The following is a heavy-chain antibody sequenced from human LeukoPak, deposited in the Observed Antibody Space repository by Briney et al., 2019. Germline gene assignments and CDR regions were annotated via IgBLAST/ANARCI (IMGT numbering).Heavy chain of an antibody. J-gene: IGHJ5*02. V-gene: IGHV4-39*07. CDR3: ARAPRDYDILTGYYRGSWFDP. Sequence: SSETLSLTCTVSGGSISSSSYYWVWIRQPPGKGLEWIGSIYYGGSTYYNPSLKSRVTISVDTSKNQFSLKLSSVTAADTAVYYCARAPRDYDILTGYYRGSWFDPWGQGTLVTVSS. CDR1: GGSISSSSYY. D-gene: IGHD3-9*01. CDR2: IYYGGST.